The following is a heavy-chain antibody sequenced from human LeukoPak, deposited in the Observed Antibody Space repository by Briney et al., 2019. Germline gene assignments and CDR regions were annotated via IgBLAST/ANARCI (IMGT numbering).Heavy chain of an antibody. V-gene: IGHV3-11*01. CDR2: ISSSGSTI. CDR1: GFTFSDYY. J-gene: IGHJ4*02. CDR3: ARDRDYYDSSGYQPPDY. D-gene: IGHD3-22*01. Sequence: PGGSLRLSCAASGFTFSDYYMSWIRQAPGKGLEWVSYISSSGSTIYCADSVKGRFTISRDNAKNSLYLQMNSLRAEDTAVYYCARDRDYYDSSGYQPPDYWGQGTLVTVSS.